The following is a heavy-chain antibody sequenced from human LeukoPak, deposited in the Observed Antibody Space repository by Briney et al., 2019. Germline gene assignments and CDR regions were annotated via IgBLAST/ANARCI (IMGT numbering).Heavy chain of an antibody. J-gene: IGHJ4*02. CDR1: GYTFTSYG. CDR2: ISAYNGNT. V-gene: IGHV1-18*01. D-gene: IGHD3-3*01. CDR3: ARFTFWSGYYPFDY. Sequence: VASVKVSCKASGYTFTSYGIRWVRQAPGQGLEWMGWISAYNGNTNYAQKLQGRVTMTTDTSTSTAYMELRSLRSDDTAVYYCARFTFWSGYYPFDYWGQGTLVTVSS.